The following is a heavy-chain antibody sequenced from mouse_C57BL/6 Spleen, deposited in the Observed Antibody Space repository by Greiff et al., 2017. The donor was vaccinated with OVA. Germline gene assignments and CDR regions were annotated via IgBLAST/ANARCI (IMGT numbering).Heavy chain of an antibody. J-gene: IGHJ1*03. CDR1: GFTFSNYW. D-gene: IGHD1-1*01. V-gene: IGHV6-3*01. CDR2: IRLKSDNYAT. CDR3: TGLTVGPYWCFDV. Sequence: EVKLMESGGGLVQPGGSMKLSCVASGFTFSNYWMNWVRQSPEKGLEWVAQIRLKSDNYATHYAESVKGRFTISRDDSKSSVYLQMSNLRAEDTGIYYCTGLTVGPYWCFDVWGTGTTVTVSS.